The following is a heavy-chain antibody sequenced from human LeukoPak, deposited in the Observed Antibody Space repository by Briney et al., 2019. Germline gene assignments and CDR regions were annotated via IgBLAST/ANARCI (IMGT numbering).Heavy chain of an antibody. D-gene: IGHD3-9*01. CDR2: ISWNSGSI. Sequence: PGRSLRLSCAASGFTFDDYAMHWVRQAPGKGLEWVSGISWNSGSIGYADSVKGRFTISRDNAKNSLYLQMNSLRAEDTALYYCAKGSYYDILTGYYEFDYWAREPWSPSPQ. J-gene: IGHJ4*02. CDR3: AKGSYYDILTGYYEFDY. CDR1: GFTFDDYA. V-gene: IGHV3-9*01.